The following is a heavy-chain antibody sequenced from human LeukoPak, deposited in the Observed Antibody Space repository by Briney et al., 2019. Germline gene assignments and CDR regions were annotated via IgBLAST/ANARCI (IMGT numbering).Heavy chain of an antibody. CDR2: ISSSGSTI. Sequence: PGGSLRLSCAASGFTFSSYEMNWVRQAPGKGLEWVSYISSSGSTIYYADSVKGRFTISRDNAKNSLYLQMNSLRAEDTAVYFCARDRFSGSYPLDYWGQGTLVTVSS. CDR3: ARDRFSGSYPLDY. V-gene: IGHV3-48*03. J-gene: IGHJ4*02. CDR1: GFTFSSYE. D-gene: IGHD1-26*01.